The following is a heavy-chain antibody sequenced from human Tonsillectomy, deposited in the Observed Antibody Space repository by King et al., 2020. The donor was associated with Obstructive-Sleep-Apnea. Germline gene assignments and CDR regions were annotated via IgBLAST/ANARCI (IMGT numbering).Heavy chain of an antibody. CDR3: ARHLGPDYYYGLDV. Sequence: VQLVESGGGVVQPGRSLRLSCAASGFTFSSYGFYWVRQAPGKGLEWVAVIWNDGINKYYADSVKGRFTISRDNSKNTLYLQMNSLRVEDTAVYYCARHLGPDYYYGLDVWGQGTTVTVSS. V-gene: IGHV3-33*01. J-gene: IGHJ6*02. CDR2: IWNDGINK. CDR1: GFTFSSYG.